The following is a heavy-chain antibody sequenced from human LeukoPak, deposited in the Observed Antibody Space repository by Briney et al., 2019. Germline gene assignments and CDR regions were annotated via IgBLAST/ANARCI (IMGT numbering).Heavy chain of an antibody. CDR3: ARGEAAAGPPDY. V-gene: IGHV4-59*01. Sequence: SETLSLTCTVSGGSISSYYWSWIRQPPGKGLEWIGYFYYSGSTNYNPSLESRVTISVDTSKNQFSLKLSSVTAADTAVYYCARGEAAAGPPDYWGQGTLVTVSS. J-gene: IGHJ4*02. CDR2: FYYSGST. D-gene: IGHD6-13*01. CDR1: GGSISSYY.